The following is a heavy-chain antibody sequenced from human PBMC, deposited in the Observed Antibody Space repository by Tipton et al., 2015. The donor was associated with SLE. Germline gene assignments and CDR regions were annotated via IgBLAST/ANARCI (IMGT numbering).Heavy chain of an antibody. D-gene: IGHD4-17*01. Sequence: LRLSCAVYGGSFSGYYWSWICQPPGKGLEWIGEINHSGSTNYNPSLKSRVTISVDTSKNQFSLKLSSVTAADTAVYYCARDHDYGGGVDIWGQGTMVTVSS. V-gene: IGHV4-34*01. CDR1: GGSFSGYY. CDR3: ARDHDYGGGVDI. J-gene: IGHJ3*02. CDR2: INHSGST.